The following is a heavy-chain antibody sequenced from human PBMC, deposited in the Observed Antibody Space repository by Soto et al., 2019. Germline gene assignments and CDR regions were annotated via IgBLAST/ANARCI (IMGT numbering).Heavy chain of an antibody. CDR1: GGTFSSYA. CDR2: IIPIFGTA. V-gene: IGHV1-69*01. CDR3: ARDYYGSGESDAFDI. D-gene: IGHD3-10*01. J-gene: IGHJ3*02. Sequence: QVQLVQSGAEVNKPGSSVKVSCKASGGTFSSYAIRWVRQAPGQGPEWMGGIIPIFGTANYAQKCQGRVTITADQSTSTAYMELSSLRSDDTAVYYCARDYYGSGESDAFDIGGQGTMVTVSS.